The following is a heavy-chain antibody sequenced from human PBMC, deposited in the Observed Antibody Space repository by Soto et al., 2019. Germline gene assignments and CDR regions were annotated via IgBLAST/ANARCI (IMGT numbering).Heavy chain of an antibody. V-gene: IGHV1-18*01. J-gene: IGHJ5*02. CDR3: ARPHGPTTSEKWFDP. CDR1: GYTFFTYD. CDR2: ISTYSGDT. D-gene: IGHD5-12*01. Sequence: QVHLVQSGVEVKTPGASVKVSCQASGYTFFTYDISWVRQAPGQGLEWMGWISTYSGDTKYAQKFQGRVTMTTNTSTTTAYLELRSLRSDDTAVYYCARPHGPTTSEKWFDPWGQGTLVTVSS.